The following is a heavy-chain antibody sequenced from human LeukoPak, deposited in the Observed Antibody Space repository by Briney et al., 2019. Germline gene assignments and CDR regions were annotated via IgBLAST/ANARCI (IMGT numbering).Heavy chain of an antibody. Sequence: GGSLTLSCAASGFTFSSYLMNWVRQAPGKGLEWVSAISGSGGSTYYADSVKGRFTISRDNSKNTLYLQMNSVRAEDTAVYYCAKEIRDGYNPFDYWGQGTLVTVSS. CDR2: ISGSGGST. CDR1: GFTFSSYL. CDR3: AKEIRDGYNPFDY. V-gene: IGHV3-23*01. D-gene: IGHD5-12*01. J-gene: IGHJ4*02.